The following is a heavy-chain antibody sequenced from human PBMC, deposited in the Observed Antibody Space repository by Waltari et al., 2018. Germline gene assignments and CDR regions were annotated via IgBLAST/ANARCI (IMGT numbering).Heavy chain of an antibody. CDR1: GASISTAGYH. V-gene: IGHV4-31*03. CDR3: GRLGGSMTTYQTFRDH. J-gene: IGHJ5*02. CDR2: IDNSGNT. Sequence: QVQLLESGPGLVKPSQTLSLTCTVSGASISTAGYHWTWIRQQPGKGLEWIGYIDNSGNTYYNMSLKSRITVSGDTSSNQFSLQLHSVTAADTAVYFCGRLGGSMTTYQTFRDHWGQGILVNVSS. D-gene: IGHD2-21*01.